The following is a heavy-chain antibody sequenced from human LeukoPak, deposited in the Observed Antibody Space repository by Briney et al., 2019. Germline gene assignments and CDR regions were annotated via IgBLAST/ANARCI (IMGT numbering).Heavy chain of an antibody. V-gene: IGHV4-38-2*02. CDR2: IYHSGST. CDR1: GGSISSGYY. CDR3: ARTDSGSYRQPFDY. D-gene: IGHD1-26*01. Sequence: PSETLSLTCTVSGGSISSGYYWGWIRQPPGKGLEWIGSIYHSGSTYYNPSLKSRVTISVDTSKNQFSLKLSSVTAAHTAVYYCARTDSGSYRQPFDYWGQGTLVTVSS. J-gene: IGHJ4*02.